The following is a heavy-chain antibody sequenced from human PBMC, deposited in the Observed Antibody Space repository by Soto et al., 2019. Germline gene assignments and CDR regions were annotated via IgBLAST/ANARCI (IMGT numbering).Heavy chain of an antibody. CDR2: ISGSGGST. Sequence: EVQLLESGGGLVQPGGSLRLSCAASGFTFSSYAMSWVRQAPGTGLEWVSAISGSGGSTYYADSVKGRFTISRDNSKNTLYLQMNSLRAEDTAVYYCAKDKIRISHFDYWGQGTLVTVSS. CDR1: GFTFSSYA. V-gene: IGHV3-23*01. J-gene: IGHJ4*02. CDR3: AKDKIRISHFDY. D-gene: IGHD1-20*01.